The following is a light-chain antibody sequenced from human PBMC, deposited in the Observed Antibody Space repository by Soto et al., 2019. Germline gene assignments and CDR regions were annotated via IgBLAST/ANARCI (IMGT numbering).Light chain of an antibody. CDR2: RNN. Sequence: QSVLTQPPSASGTPGQPVTISCSGTSSNIGSNYVYWYQQLPGAAPKLLIYRNNKRPAGVTHRFSASKSGTSAPLATSGLGAEDEADYYCAAWDDSLSGYVFGTGTQLTVL. CDR1: SSNIGSNY. J-gene: IGLJ1*01. CDR3: AAWDDSLSGYV. V-gene: IGLV1-47*01.